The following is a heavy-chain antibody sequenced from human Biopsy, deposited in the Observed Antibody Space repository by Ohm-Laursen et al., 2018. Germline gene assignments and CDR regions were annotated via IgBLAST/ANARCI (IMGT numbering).Heavy chain of an antibody. CDR2: IYNDVST. D-gene: IGHD5-18*01. Sequence: SETLSLTCTVSGASVSSGSYDWSWIRQPPGKGLEWFGNIYNDVSTKYNPSLKSRVTISADKSANQFSLKLRSVTAADTAVYYCARGYAGLYEAFDFWGQGTVVTVAS. V-gene: IGHV4-61*01. CDR1: GASVSSGSYD. J-gene: IGHJ3*01. CDR3: ARGYAGLYEAFDF.